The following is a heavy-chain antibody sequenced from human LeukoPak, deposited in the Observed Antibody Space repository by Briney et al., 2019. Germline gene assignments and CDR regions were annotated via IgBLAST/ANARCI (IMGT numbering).Heavy chain of an antibody. V-gene: IGHV4-59*01. CDR1: GGSISSYY. CDR2: IYYSGST. J-gene: IGHJ4*02. D-gene: IGHD6-13*01. CDR3: VRSSSLFDY. Sequence: SETLSLTCTVSGGSISSYYWSWIRQPPGKGLEWIGYIYYSGSTNYNPSLKSRVTISVDTSKNQFSLKLSSVTAADTAVYYCVRSSSLFDYWGQGTLVTVSS.